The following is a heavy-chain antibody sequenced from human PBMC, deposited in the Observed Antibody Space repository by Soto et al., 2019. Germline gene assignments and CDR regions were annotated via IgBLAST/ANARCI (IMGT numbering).Heavy chain of an antibody. J-gene: IGHJ4*02. D-gene: IGHD3-22*01. CDR1: GFTFSSYA. CDR3: VGDTYYYDSSGLY. CDR2: ISSNGGST. Sequence: EVQLVESGGGLVQPGGSLRLSCSASGFTFSSYAMHWVRQALGKGLEYVSAISSNGGSTYYADSVKSRFTVSRDHSKDTLYLQMSCLRAEDAAVYYCVGDTYYYDSSGLYWGQGTLVTVSS. V-gene: IGHV3-64D*08.